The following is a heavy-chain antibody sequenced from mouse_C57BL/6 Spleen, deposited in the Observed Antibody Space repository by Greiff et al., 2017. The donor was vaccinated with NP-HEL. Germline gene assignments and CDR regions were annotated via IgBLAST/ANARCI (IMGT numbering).Heavy chain of an antibody. J-gene: IGHJ2*01. V-gene: IGHV1-80*01. CDR2: IYPGDGDT. Sequence: VQLQQSGAELVKPGASVKISCKASGYAFSSYWMNWVKQRPGKGLEWIGQIYPGDGDTNYNGKFKGKATLTADKSSSTAYMQLSSLTSEDAAVYFGERVVYYGDDEGYYFDYWGQGTTLTVSS. CDR1: GYAFSSYW. D-gene: IGHD2-2*01. CDR3: ERVVYYGDDEGYYFDY.